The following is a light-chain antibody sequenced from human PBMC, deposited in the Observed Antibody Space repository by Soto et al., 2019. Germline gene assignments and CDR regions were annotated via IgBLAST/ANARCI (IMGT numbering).Light chain of an antibody. CDR3: SSYTTSYTGV. Sequence: QSVLTQPASVSGSPGQSITISCTGTSSDVGYYNYVSWYQQHPGKAPKLLIYDVSNRPSGVSNRFSGSKSGNTASLTISGLQAEDEADYFCSSYTTSYTGVFGGGTQLTVL. J-gene: IGLJ2*01. V-gene: IGLV2-14*03. CDR2: DVS. CDR1: SSDVGYYNY.